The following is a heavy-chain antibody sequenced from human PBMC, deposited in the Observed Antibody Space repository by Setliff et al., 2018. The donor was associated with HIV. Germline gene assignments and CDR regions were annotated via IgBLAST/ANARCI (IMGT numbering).Heavy chain of an antibody. D-gene: IGHD3-22*01. V-gene: IGHV3-21*01. CDR2: ISSGSSYI. CDR1: GFTFSSYS. CDR3: AREGYYDSRYYFDY. J-gene: IGHJ4*02. Sequence: GGSLRLSCAASGFTFSSYSMNWVRQAPGKGLEWVSSISSGSSYIYYAESVKGRFTISRDNSKNTLYLQMNSLRAEDTAVYYCAREGYYDSRYYFDYWGQGTLVTVSS.